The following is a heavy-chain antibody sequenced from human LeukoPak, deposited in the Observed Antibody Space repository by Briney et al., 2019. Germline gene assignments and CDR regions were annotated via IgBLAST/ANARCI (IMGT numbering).Heavy chain of an antibody. CDR3: AKDHGGSSSFRYYYYYMDV. J-gene: IGHJ6*03. D-gene: IGHD6-6*01. CDR2: ITDSGDGK. Sequence: GGSLRLSCAASGFTFSSSAMSWVRQAPGKGLAWVSSITDSGDGKYYADSVKGRFTISRDNSKNTLYLQMNSLRAEDTAVYYCAKDHGGSSSFRYYYYYMDVWGKGTTVTVSS. CDR1: GFTFSSSA. V-gene: IGHV3-23*01.